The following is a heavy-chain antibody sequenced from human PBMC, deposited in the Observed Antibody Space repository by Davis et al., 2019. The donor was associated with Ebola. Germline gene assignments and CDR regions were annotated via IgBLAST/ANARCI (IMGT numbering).Heavy chain of an antibody. Sequence: ASVKVSCKASGYTFTSYAMHWVRQAPGQRLEWMGWINAGNGNTKYSQKFQGRVTITRDTSASTAYMELSSLRSEDTAVYYCARVVHGDPPGYYYYMDVWGKGTTVTVSS. D-gene: IGHD4-17*01. CDR3: ARVVHGDPPGYYYYMDV. V-gene: IGHV1-3*01. J-gene: IGHJ6*03. CDR1: GYTFTSYA. CDR2: INAGNGNT.